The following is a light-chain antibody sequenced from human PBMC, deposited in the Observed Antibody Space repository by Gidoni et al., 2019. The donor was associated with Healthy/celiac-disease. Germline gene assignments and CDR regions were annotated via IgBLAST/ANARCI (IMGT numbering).Light chain of an antibody. Sequence: PGERATLSCRASQSVSSSYLAWYQQKPGQAPRLLIYGASSRATGIPDRFSGSGSGTDFTLTIRRLEPEYCAVYYCQQYGSSPALTFGGGTKVEIK. CDR2: GAS. CDR3: QQYGSSPALT. CDR1: QSVSSSY. V-gene: IGKV3-20*01. J-gene: IGKJ4*01.